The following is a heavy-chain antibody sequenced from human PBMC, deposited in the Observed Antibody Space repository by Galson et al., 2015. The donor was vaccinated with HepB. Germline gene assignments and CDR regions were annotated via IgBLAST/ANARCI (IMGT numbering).Heavy chain of an antibody. CDR3: AADNHMTTVTNPSHYYYYYYMDV. CDR1: GFTFTSSA. D-gene: IGHD4-11*01. V-gene: IGHV1-58*01. J-gene: IGHJ6*03. Sequence: SVKVSCKASGFTFTSSAVQWVRQARGQRLEWIGWIVVGSGNTNYAQKFQERVTITRDMSTSTAYMELSSLRSEDTAVYYCAADNHMTTVTNPSHYYYYYYMDVWGKGTTVTVSS. CDR2: IVVGSGNT.